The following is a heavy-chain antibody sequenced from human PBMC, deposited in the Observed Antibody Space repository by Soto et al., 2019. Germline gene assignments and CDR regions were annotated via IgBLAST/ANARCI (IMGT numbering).Heavy chain of an antibody. CDR3: AKDLPSSSSWSLYYYYGMDV. Sequence: PGGSLRLSCAASGFTFSSYAMSWVRQAPGKGLEWVSAISGSGGSTYYADSVKGRFTISRDNSKNTLYLQMNSLRAEDTAVYYCAKDLPSSSSWSLYYYYGMDVWGQGTTVTVSS. CDR1: GFTFSSYA. CDR2: ISGSGGST. D-gene: IGHD6-13*01. V-gene: IGHV3-23*01. J-gene: IGHJ6*02.